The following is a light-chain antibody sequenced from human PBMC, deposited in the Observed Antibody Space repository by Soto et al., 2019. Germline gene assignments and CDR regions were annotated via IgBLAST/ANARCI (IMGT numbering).Light chain of an antibody. J-gene: IGLJ7*01. CDR1: SGHSNYA. CDR3: QTWGTGSAIVV. CDR2: VNSGGSH. V-gene: IGLV4-69*01. Sequence: QPVLTQSPSASATLGASVKLTCTLSSGHSNYAIAWHQQQPEKGPRYLMKVNSGGSHIKGDGIPDRFSGSSSGAERYLFISSLQSEDDADYHCQTWGTGSAIVVFGGGTQLTVL.